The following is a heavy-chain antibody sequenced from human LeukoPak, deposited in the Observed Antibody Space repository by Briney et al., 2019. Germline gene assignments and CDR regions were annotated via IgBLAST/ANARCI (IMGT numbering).Heavy chain of an antibody. V-gene: IGHV1-18*01. Sequence: GASVKVSCKASGYALTSYGISWVRQAPGQGLEWMGWISAYNGNTNYAPKLQGRVTMTTDTSTSTAYMELRSLRSDDTAVYYCAREDCSGGSCYSLSLTPVFHVFDIWGQGTMVTVSS. CDR2: ISAYNGNT. CDR3: AREDCSGGSCYSLSLTPVFHVFDI. D-gene: IGHD2-15*01. CDR1: GYALTSYG. J-gene: IGHJ3*02.